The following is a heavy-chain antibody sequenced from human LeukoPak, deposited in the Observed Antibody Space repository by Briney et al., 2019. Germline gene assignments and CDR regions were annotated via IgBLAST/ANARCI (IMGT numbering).Heavy chain of an antibody. J-gene: IGHJ4*02. CDR2: IIPIFGTA. D-gene: IGHD5-24*01. Sequence: GASVKVSCKASGGTFSSYAISWVRQAPGQGLEWMGGIIPIFGTANYAQKFQGRVTITADESTSTAYMELSSLRSEDTAVYYCARAERKWLQLGYYFDYWGQGTLVTVSS. CDR1: GGTFSSYA. CDR3: ARAERKWLQLGYYFDY. V-gene: IGHV1-69*13.